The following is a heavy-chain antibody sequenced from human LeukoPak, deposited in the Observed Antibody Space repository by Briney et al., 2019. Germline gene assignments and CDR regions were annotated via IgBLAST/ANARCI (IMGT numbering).Heavy chain of an antibody. D-gene: IGHD6-6*01. CDR2: IYHSGST. J-gene: IGHJ5*02. CDR1: GGSISSGGYY. V-gene: IGHV4-30-2*01. Sequence: SQTLSLTCTVSGGSISSGGYYWSWIRQPPGKGLEWIGYIYHSGSTYYNPSLKSRVTISVDRSKNQFSLKLSSVTAADTAVYYCVAARPGLSWFDPWGQGTLVTVSS. CDR3: VAARPGLSWFDP.